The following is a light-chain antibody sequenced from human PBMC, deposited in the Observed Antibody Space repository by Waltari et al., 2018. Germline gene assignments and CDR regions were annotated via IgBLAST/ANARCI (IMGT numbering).Light chain of an antibody. V-gene: IGKV2-28*01. CDR2: LGS. CDR3: MQALQTPYT. CDR1: QSLLHSNGYNY. Sequence: DIVMTQSPLSLPVTPGEPASISCRSSQSLLHSNGYNYLDWYRQKPGQSPQLLIYLGSNRASGVPDRFSGSGSGTDFTLKIIRVEAEDVGVYYCMQALQTPYTFGPGTKVDIK. J-gene: IGKJ3*01.